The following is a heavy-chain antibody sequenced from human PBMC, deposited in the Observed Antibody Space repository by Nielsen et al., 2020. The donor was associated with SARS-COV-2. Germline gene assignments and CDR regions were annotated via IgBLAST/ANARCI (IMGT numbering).Heavy chain of an antibody. J-gene: IGHJ4*02. CDR1: GFTFSNSA. Sequence: GGSLRLSCAASGFTFSNSAMHWVRQAPGKGLEWVAVISYDGSNIYYADSVKGRFTIFRDNSKNTLYLQMDRLRTEDTAVYYCATGSWDDWGQGTLVTVSS. D-gene: IGHD6-13*01. CDR2: ISYDGSNI. CDR3: ATGSWDD. V-gene: IGHV3-30*03.